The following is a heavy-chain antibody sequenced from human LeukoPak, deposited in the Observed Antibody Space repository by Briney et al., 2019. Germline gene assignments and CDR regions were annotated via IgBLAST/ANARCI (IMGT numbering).Heavy chain of an antibody. CDR2: IYHSGAN. D-gene: IGHD1-26*01. V-gene: IGHV4-59*08. CDR3: AKWDEEKRSFDI. J-gene: IGHJ3*02. Sequence: SETLSLTCTVSGGSITAFYWNWIRQPPGKGLEWIGYIYHSGANNYNPSLNSRVTMAVDTSRSQFSRKLTSVTAADTAVYYCAKWDEEKRSFDIWGQGTMVTVSS. CDR1: GGSITAFY.